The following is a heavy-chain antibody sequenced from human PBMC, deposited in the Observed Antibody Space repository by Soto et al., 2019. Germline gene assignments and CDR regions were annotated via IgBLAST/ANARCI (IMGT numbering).Heavy chain of an antibody. J-gene: IGHJ3*02. Sequence: QVQLVESGGGVVQPGRSLRLSCAASGFTFSSYGMHWVRQAPGKGLEWVAVISYDGSNKYYADSVKGRFTISRDNSKNTLYLQMNSLRAEDTAVYYCARQAGTSHDAFDIWGQGTMVTVSS. CDR2: ISYDGSNK. D-gene: IGHD6-19*01. CDR3: ARQAGTSHDAFDI. V-gene: IGHV3-30*03. CDR1: GFTFSSYG.